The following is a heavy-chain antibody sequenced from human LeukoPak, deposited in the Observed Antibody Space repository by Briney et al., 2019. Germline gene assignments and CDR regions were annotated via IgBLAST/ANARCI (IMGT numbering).Heavy chain of an antibody. D-gene: IGHD2-2*01. CDR3: ARQMPGDYFDY. V-gene: IGHV4-59*08. CDR1: GGSISSYY. Sequence: KPSETLSLTCTVSGGSISSYYWSWIRQPPGKGLEWIGYIYYSGSTNYNPSLKSRVTISVDTSKNQFSLKLSSVTAADTAVYYCARQMPGDYFDYWGQGTLVTVSS. CDR2: IYYSGST. J-gene: IGHJ4*02.